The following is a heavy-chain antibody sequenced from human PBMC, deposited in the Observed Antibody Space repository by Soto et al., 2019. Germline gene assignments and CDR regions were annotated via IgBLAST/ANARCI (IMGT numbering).Heavy chain of an antibody. Sequence: QAQLMQSGAEVKKPGSSVKVSCKASGGTFRGYAISWVRQAPGQGHEWMGGIIPILGITNDAQKFQGRITIAADESTGTGYMDLRSLRSEDTAVYYCARDPRSITGTTSSEDFQHLGQGSLVSVSS. J-gene: IGHJ1*01. D-gene: IGHD1-20*01. V-gene: IGHV1-69*01. CDR3: ARDPRSITGTTSSEDFQH. CDR1: GGTFRGYA. CDR2: IIPILGIT.